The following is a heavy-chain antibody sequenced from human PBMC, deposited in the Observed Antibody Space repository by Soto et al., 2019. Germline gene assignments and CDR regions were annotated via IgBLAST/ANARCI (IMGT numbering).Heavy chain of an antibody. J-gene: IGHJ4*02. V-gene: IGHV2-5*02. CDR1: GFSLSTSGVG. D-gene: IGHD3-9*01. CDR3: AHHPYYDFLTGQYTRHFDY. CDR2: IYWDDDK. Sequence: QITLKESGPTLVKPTQTLTLTCTFSGFSLSTSGVGVGWIRQPPGKALEWLALIYWDDDKRYSPSLKSRLTITKDTSKNQVVLTMTNMDPVDTATYYWAHHPYYDFLTGQYTRHFDYWGQGTLVTVSS.